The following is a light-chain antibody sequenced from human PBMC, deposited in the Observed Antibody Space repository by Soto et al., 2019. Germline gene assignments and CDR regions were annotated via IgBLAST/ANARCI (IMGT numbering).Light chain of an antibody. J-gene: IGLJ1*01. V-gene: IGLV2-14*01. CDR3: SSYTSSSTRV. Sequence: QSALTQPASMSGSPGQSITISCTGTSSDIGRYNYVSWYQQHPGKAPKLMIYDVSNRPSGVSNRFSGSKSGNTASLTISGLHAEDEADYYCSSYTSSSTRVFGTGTKVTVL. CDR2: DVS. CDR1: SSDIGRYNY.